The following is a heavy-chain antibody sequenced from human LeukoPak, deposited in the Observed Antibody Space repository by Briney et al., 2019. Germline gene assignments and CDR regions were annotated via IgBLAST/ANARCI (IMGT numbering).Heavy chain of an antibody. D-gene: IGHD3-3*01. CDR1: GYTFTSYG. CDR3: AKEGYDFWSGYRYYYYMDV. CDR2: ISAYNGNT. J-gene: IGHJ6*03. V-gene: IGHV1-18*01. Sequence: ASVKVSCKASGYTFTSYGISWVRQAPGQGLEWMGWISAYNGNTNYAQKLQGRVTMTTDTSTSTAYMELRSLRSDDTAVYYCAKEGYDFWSGYRYYYYMDVWGKGTTVTVSS.